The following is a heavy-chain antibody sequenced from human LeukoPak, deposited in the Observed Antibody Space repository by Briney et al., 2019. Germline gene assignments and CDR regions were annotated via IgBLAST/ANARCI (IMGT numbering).Heavy chain of an antibody. J-gene: IGHJ5*02. CDR1: GGSFSGYY. Sequence: SETLSLTCAVYGGSFSGYYWSWIRQPPGKGLEWIGEINHSGSTNYNPSLKSRVTISVDTSKNQFSLKLRSVTASDTAVYYCARGGGCNWFDPWGQGTLVTVSS. CDR3: ARGGGCNWFDP. CDR2: INHSGST. V-gene: IGHV4-34*01.